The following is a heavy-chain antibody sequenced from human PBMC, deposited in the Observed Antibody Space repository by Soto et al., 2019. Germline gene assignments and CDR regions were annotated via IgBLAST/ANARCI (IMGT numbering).Heavy chain of an antibody. D-gene: IGHD2-8*02. CDR1: GFTFSNYW. CDR3: ARDSGPRGYDAFDI. CDR2: IKQDASEN. J-gene: IGHJ3*02. Sequence: EVQVVESGGGLVQPGGSLRLSCAASGFTFSNYWMTWVRQAPGKGLEWVANIKQDASENFSVDSVKGRFTISRDNAKNSLYLQMNSLRVEDTAVYYCARDSGPRGYDAFDIWGQGTMVTVSS. V-gene: IGHV3-7*04.